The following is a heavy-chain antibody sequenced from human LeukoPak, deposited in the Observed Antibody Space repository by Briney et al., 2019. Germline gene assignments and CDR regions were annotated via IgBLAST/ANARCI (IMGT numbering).Heavy chain of an antibody. CDR3: AAVVFGELLWY. J-gene: IGHJ4*02. V-gene: IGHV3-53*01. D-gene: IGHD3-10*02. CDR1: GFTFTNVW. Sequence: QAGGSLRLSCAASGFTFTNVWMSWVRQAPGEGLEWVSVIYSGGSTYYADSVKGRFTISRDNSKNTLYLQMNSLRAEDAAVYYCAAVVFGELLWYWGQGTLVTVSS. CDR2: IYSGGST.